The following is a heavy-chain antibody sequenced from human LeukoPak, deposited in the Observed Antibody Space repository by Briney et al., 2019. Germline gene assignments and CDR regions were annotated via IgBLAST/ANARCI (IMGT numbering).Heavy chain of an antibody. CDR2: INHSGST. V-gene: IGHV4-34*01. CDR3: ARVPVGEYYYYYMDV. D-gene: IGHD3-10*01. CDR1: GESFSGYY. Sequence: SETLSLTCAVYGESFSGYYWSWIRQPPGKRLEWIGEINHSGSTNYNPSLKSRVTISVDTSKNQFSLKLSSVTAADSAVYYCARVPVGEYYYYYMDVWGKGTTVTVSS. J-gene: IGHJ6*03.